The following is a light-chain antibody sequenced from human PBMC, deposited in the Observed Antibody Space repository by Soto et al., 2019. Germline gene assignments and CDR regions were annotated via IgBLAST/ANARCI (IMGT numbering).Light chain of an antibody. CDR2: DAS. CDR3: QQRSNGPLT. J-gene: IGKJ4*01. Sequence: EIVLTQSPATLSLSPGERATISCRASQSVSSYLAWYQQKPGQAPRLLIYDASNRATGIPARFSGSGSGTDFTLTISSLEPEDFAVYYCQQRSNGPLTFGGGTKVDIK. V-gene: IGKV3-11*01. CDR1: QSVSSY.